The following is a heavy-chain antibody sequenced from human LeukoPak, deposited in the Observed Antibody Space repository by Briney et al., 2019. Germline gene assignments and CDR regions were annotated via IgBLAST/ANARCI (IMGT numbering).Heavy chain of an antibody. V-gene: IGHV4-34*01. CDR1: GGSFSGYY. J-gene: IGHJ5*02. CDR3: ATQDRYGSINWFDP. D-gene: IGHD6-13*01. Sequence: PSETLSLTCAVYGGSFSGYYWSWIRQPPGKGLEWIGEINHSGSTNYNPSLKSRVTISVDTSKNQFSLKLISVTAAHTAVYYCATQDRYGSINWFDPWGQGTLVTVSS. CDR2: INHSGST.